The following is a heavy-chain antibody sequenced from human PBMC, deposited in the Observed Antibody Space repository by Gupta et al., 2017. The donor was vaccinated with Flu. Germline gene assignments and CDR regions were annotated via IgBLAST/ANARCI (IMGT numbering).Heavy chain of an antibody. CDR2: IYTSGST. CDR1: GGSISSGSYY. CDR3: ARGAAVALDF. Sequence: QVQLQESSPGLVKPSQTLSLTCTVSGGSISSGSYYWSWIRQPAGKGLEWIGRIYTSGSTNYNPSLKSRVTISVDTSKNQFSLKVTSVTAADTAMYYCARGAAVALDFWGQGTLVTVSS. D-gene: IGHD6-19*01. J-gene: IGHJ4*02. V-gene: IGHV4-61*02.